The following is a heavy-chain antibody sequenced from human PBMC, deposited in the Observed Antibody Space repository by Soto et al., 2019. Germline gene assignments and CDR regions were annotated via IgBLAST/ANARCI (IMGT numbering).Heavy chain of an antibody. CDR2: ISSSSSYI. J-gene: IGHJ5*02. Sequence: GGSLRLSCAASGFTFSSYSMNWVRQAPGKGLEWVSSISSSSSYIYYADSVKGRFTISRDNAKNSLYLQMNSLRAEDTAVYYCARSGRRQHPINWFDPWGQGTLVTVSS. V-gene: IGHV3-21*01. CDR1: GFTFSSYS. D-gene: IGHD3-10*01. CDR3: ARSGRRQHPINWFDP.